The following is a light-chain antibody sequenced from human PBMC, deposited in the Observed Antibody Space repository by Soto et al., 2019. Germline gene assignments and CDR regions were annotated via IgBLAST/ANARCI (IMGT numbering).Light chain of an antibody. CDR1: QSVLDRSSNKNF. CDR3: QRYYSGSRALT. J-gene: IGKJ4*01. CDR2: WAS. Sequence: DVVMTPSQDSLAVSLGETATINCKSSQSVLDRSSNKNFLSWYQQKPGQPPKLLIYWASTRESGVPDRFSGSGSGTDFTLTISSLQAEDVAVYYCQRYYSGSRALTFGGGTKVELK. V-gene: IGKV4-1*01.